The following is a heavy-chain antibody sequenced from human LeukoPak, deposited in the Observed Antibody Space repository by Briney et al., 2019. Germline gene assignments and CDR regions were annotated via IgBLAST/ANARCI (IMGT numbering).Heavy chain of an antibody. CDR1: GFTFSSYA. J-gene: IGHJ4*02. D-gene: IGHD4-17*01. Sequence: GGSLRLSCAASGFTFSSYAMHWVRQAPGKRLEWVAIISYDGSNKYYADSVKGRFTISRDNSKNTLYLQMNSLRAEDTAVYYCASSTVTFDYWGQGTLVTVSA. V-gene: IGHV3-30-3*01. CDR2: ISYDGSNK. CDR3: ASSTVTFDY.